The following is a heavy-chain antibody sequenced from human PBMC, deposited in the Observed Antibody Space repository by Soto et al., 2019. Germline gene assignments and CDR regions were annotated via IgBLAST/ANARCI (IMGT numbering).Heavy chain of an antibody. Sequence: GGSLRLSSAASGFTLSSYAMSWVRQAPGKGLEWVSAISGSGGTTYYADSVKGRFTISRDTSKNTLYLQMNSLRAEDTAVYYCAKVERYYYDSSGYYSSPLFWGQGTLVTVSS. CDR3: AKVERYYYDSSGYYSSPLF. J-gene: IGHJ4*02. CDR2: ISGSGGTT. CDR1: GFTLSSYA. V-gene: IGHV3-23*01. D-gene: IGHD3-22*01.